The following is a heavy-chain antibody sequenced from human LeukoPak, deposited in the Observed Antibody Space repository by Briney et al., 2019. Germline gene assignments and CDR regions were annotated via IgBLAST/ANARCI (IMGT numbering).Heavy chain of an antibody. CDR1: GYTFTSYY. CDR2: INPSGGST. D-gene: IGHD2-2*01. Sequence: ASVKVSCKASGYTFTSYYMHWVRQAPGQGLEWMGIINPSGGSTSYAQKFQGRVTMTRDTSTSTVNMELSSLRSEDTAVYYCARDRQDCSSTSCYFPENWFDPWGQGTLVTVSS. J-gene: IGHJ5*02. V-gene: IGHV1-46*01. CDR3: ARDRQDCSSTSCYFPENWFDP.